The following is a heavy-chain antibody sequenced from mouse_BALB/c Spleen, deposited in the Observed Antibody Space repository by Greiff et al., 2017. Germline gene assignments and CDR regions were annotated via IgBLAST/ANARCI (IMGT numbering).Heavy chain of an antibody. CDR1: GYSITSDYA. V-gene: IGHV3-2*02. D-gene: IGHD2-4*01. CDR2: ISYSGST. Sequence: EVHLVESGPGLVKPSQSLSLTCTVTGYSITSDYAWNWIRQFPGNKLEWMGYISYSGSTSYNPSLKSRISITRDTSKNQFFLQLNSVTTEDTATYYCARWGDYDGFAYWGQGTLVTVSA. J-gene: IGHJ3*01. CDR3: ARWGDYDGFAY.